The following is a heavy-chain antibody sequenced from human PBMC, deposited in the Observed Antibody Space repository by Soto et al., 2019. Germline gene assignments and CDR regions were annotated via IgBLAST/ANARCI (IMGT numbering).Heavy chain of an antibody. CDR3: ARDDYYDSSGYLVAFDI. J-gene: IGHJ3*02. D-gene: IGHD3-22*01. CDR2: ISSSSSTI. CDR1: GFTFSSYS. V-gene: IGHV3-48*01. Sequence: EVQLVESGGGLVQPGGSLRLSCAASGFTFSSYSMNWVRQAPGKGLEWDSYISSSSSTIYYADSVKGRFTISRDNAKNSLYLQMNSLRAEDTAVYYCARDDYYDSSGYLVAFDIWGQGTMVTVSA.